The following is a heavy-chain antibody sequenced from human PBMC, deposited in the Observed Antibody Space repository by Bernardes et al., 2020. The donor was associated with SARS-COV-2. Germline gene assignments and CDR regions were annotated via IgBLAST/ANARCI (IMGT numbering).Heavy chain of an antibody. CDR1: GFTFSSHW. J-gene: IGHJ4*02. V-gene: IGHV3-74*01. CDR3: VRSAFSGGSGYFFDS. D-gene: IGHD3-22*01. CDR2: INTDGRTI. Sequence: GGSLRLSCAASGFTFSSHWIHWVRQVPGKGLVWVSRINTDGRTITYADAVKGRFIISRDNAKNTLYLQMNSLRVEDAAMYYCVRSAFSGGSGYFFDSWGQGTLVTVSS.